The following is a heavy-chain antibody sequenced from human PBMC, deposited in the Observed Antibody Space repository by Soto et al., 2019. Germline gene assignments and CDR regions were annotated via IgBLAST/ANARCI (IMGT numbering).Heavy chain of an antibody. D-gene: IGHD6-6*01. V-gene: IGHV3-23*01. CDR2: ISGSGGST. CDR3: AKSGRWQLGSSRTFDI. CDR1: GFTFSSYA. J-gene: IGHJ3*02. Sequence: EVQLLESGGGLVQPGGSLRLSCAASGFTFSSYAMSWVRQAPGKGLEWVSAISGSGGSTYYADPVKGRFTISRDNSKNTLYLQMNSLRAEDTAVYYCAKSGRWQLGSSRTFDIWGQGTMVTVSS.